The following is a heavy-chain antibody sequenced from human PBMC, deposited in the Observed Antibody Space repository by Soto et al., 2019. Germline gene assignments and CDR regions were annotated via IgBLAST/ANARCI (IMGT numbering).Heavy chain of an antibody. J-gene: IGHJ1*01. V-gene: IGHV5-51*07. CDR1: GYIFANSW. CDR2: IYPRDSRT. D-gene: IGHD6-6*01. CDR3: SKFQYSTSVRYLQH. Sequence: PGQAVKISGESSGYIFANSWSGWVHQAPGKGLEWVAIIYPRDSRTIYSPSFQGQVTISADKSISTAYLQWTSLKASDTAIYYCSKFQYSTSVRYLQHCGQGTLVTVSS.